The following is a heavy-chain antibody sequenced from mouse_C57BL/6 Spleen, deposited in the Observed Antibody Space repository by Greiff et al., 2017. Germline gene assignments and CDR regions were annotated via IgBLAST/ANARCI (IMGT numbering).Heavy chain of an antibody. CDR2: IDPETGGT. Sequence: QVQLQQSGAELVRPGASVTLSCKASGYTFTDYEMHWVKQTPVHGLEWIGAIDPETGGTAYNQKFKGKAILTADTSSSTAYMELRSLTSEDSAVYYYTSRNYVRQAWFAYWGQGTLVTVSA. CDR3: TSRNYVRQAWFAY. D-gene: IGHD2-1*01. J-gene: IGHJ3*01. V-gene: IGHV1-15*01. CDR1: GYTFTDYE.